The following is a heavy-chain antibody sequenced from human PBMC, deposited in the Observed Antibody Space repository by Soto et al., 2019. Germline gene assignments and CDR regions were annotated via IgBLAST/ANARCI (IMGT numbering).Heavy chain of an antibody. V-gene: IGHV5-10-1*01. CDR2: IDPSDSYT. J-gene: IGHJ4*02. D-gene: IGHD3-16*01. CDR1: GYSFTSYW. Sequence: PGESLKISCKGSGYSFTSYWISWVRQMPGKGLEWMGRIDPSDSYTNYSPSFQGHVTISADKSISTAYLQWSSLKASDTDMYYCARIFNGVKYYDYVWAIDYWGQGTLVTVSS. CDR3: ARIFNGVKYYDYVWAIDY.